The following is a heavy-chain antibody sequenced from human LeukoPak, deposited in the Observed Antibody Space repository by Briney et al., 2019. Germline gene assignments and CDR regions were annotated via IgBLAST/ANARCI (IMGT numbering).Heavy chain of an antibody. D-gene: IGHD6-19*01. CDR1: GFNFGDYA. J-gene: IGHJ4*02. CDR3: TRDPPEFSAGWYAGY. CDR2: IRSKARGGTT. V-gene: IGHV3-49*04. Sequence: PGRSLRLSCIGSGFNFGDYAISWVRQPPGKGLEWVSLIRSKARGGTTEYAASVKGRFNMSRDDSKSIAYLQMNSLKTEDTALYYCTRDPPEFSAGWYAGYWGQGTLVTVSS.